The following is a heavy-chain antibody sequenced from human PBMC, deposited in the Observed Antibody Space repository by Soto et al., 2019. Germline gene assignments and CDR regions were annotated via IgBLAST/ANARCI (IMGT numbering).Heavy chain of an antibody. CDR1: GDSVSSNSAA. CDR2: TYYRSKWYN. V-gene: IGHV6-1*01. D-gene: IGHD2-15*01. J-gene: IGHJ6*02. Sequence: SQTLSLTCAISGDSVSSNSAAWNWIRQSPSRGLEWLGRTYYRSKWYNDYAVSVKSRITINPDTSKNQFSLQLNSVTPEDTAVYYCARDLVVVAATAYYYGMDVWGQGXTVTVYS. CDR3: ARDLVVVAATAYYYGMDV.